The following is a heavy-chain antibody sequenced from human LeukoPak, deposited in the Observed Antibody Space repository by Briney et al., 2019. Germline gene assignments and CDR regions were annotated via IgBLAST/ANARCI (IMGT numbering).Heavy chain of an antibody. V-gene: IGHV4-59*01. CDR3: ASRTFGAGDRSHFDY. Sequence: SETLSLTCTVSGGSISSYYWSWIRQPPGKGLEWIGYIYYSGSTNYNPSLKSRVTISVRTSKNQFSLKLSSVTAADTAVYYCASRTFGAGDRSHFDYWGQGTLVTVSS. CDR1: GGSISSYY. D-gene: IGHD4/OR15-4a*01. CDR2: IYYSGST. J-gene: IGHJ4*02.